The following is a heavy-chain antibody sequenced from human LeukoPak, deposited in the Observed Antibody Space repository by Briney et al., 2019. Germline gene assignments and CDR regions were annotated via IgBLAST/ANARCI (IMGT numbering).Heavy chain of an antibody. CDR3: ANGETSRFDY. CDR2: ISYDGSNK. J-gene: IGHJ4*02. CDR1: GFTFSSYG. V-gene: IGHV3-30*18. D-gene: IGHD2-2*01. Sequence: GGSLRLSCAASGFTFSSYGMHWVRQAPGKGLEWVAVISYDGSNKYYADSVKGRFTISRDNYKNTLYLQMNSLSIEDTAVYYCANGETSRFDYWGQGTLVTVSS.